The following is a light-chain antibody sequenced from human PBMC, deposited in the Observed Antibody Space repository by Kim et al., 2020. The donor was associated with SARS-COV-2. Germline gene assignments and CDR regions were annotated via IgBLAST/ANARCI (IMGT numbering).Light chain of an antibody. CDR3: QQYIYAPRT. Sequence: DIQLTQSPSLLSASVGDRVTITCRASQGISNYLAWYQQKPGKVPKLLIYAASTLQTGVPSRFSGSGSGTDFTLTISGLQPEDVATYCCQQYIYAPRTFGQGTKVDIK. J-gene: IGKJ1*01. V-gene: IGKV1-27*01. CDR1: QGISNY. CDR2: AAS.